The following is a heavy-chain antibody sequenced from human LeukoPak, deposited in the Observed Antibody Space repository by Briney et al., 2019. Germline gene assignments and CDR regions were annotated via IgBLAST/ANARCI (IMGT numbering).Heavy chain of an antibody. CDR2: ISYDGSNK. Sequence: GGSLRLSCAASGFTFSSYAMHWVRQAPGKGLEWVAVISYDGSNKYYADSVKGRFTISRDNSKNTLYLQVNSLRAEDTAVYYCARSTWDDAFDIWGQGTMVTVSS. CDR3: ARSTWDDAFDI. CDR1: GFTFSSYA. J-gene: IGHJ3*02. V-gene: IGHV3-30-3*01. D-gene: IGHD1-26*01.